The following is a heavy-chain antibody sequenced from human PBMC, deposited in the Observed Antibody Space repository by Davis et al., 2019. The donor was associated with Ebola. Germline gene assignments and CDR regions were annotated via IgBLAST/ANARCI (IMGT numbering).Heavy chain of an antibody. V-gene: IGHV3-74*01. CDR3: ARNPYFDFWRGYPPYYFDY. Sequence: GESLKISCEASGFTFSSYWTHWVRQAPGKGLVWVSRINSDGSRTHYADSVKGRFTISRDNGKNTLFLQMNSLRAEDTALYFCARNPYFDFWRGYPPYYFDYWGQGTLVTVFS. D-gene: IGHD3-3*01. J-gene: IGHJ4*02. CDR2: INSDGSRT. CDR1: GFTFSSYW.